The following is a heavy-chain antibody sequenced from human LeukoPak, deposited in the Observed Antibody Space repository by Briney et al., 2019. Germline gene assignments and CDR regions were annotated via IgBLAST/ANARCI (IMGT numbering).Heavy chain of an antibody. J-gene: IGHJ4*02. CDR3: ARDGGYGGNSGPFDY. CDR2: ISSSSSYI. D-gene: IGHD4-23*01. V-gene: IGHV3-21*01. Sequence: GGSLRLSCAASGFTFSSYSMNWVRQAPGKGLEWVSSISSSSSYIYYADSVKGRFTISRDNAKNSLYLQMNSLRAEDTAVYYCARDGGYGGNSGPFDYWGQGTLVTVPS. CDR1: GFTFSSYS.